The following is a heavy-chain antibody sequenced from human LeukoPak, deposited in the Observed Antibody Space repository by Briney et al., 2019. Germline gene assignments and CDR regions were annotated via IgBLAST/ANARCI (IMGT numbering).Heavy chain of an antibody. CDR2: INPSGGST. Sequence: ASVMVSCKASGYTFTSYYMHWVRQAPGQGLEWMGIINPSGGSTSYAQKFQGRVTMTRDTSTSTVYMELSSLRSEDTAVYYCARGEWENNAMAYYFDYWGQGTPVTVSS. CDR3: ARGEWENNAMAYYFDY. J-gene: IGHJ4*02. D-gene: IGHD1-26*01. V-gene: IGHV1-46*01. CDR1: GYTFTSYY.